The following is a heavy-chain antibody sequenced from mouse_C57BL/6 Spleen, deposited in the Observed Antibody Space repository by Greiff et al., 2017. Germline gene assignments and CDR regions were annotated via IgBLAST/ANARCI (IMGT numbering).Heavy chain of an antibody. V-gene: IGHV1-55*01. CDR2: IYPGSGST. CDR3: ARWGGYYRTAWFAY. J-gene: IGHJ3*01. Sequence: QVQLQQPGAELVKPGASVKMSCKASGYTFTSYWITWVKQRPGQGLEWIGDIYPGSGSTNYNEKFKSKATLTVDTSSSTAYMQLSSLTSEDSAVYYCARWGGYYRTAWFAYWGKGTLVTVSA. D-gene: IGHD2-3*01. CDR1: GYTFTSYW.